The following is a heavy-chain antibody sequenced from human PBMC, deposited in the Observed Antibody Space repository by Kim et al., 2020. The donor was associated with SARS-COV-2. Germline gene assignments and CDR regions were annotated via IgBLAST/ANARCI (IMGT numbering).Heavy chain of an antibody. CDR2: IKENGSEK. CDR3: ASLKRGCFDY. CDR1: GFTFSSYW. D-gene: IGHD6-19*01. J-gene: IGHJ4*02. Sequence: GGSLRLSCAASGFTFSSYWMTWVRQVPGKGLEWVANIKENGSEKHYVDSVKGRFTISRDNAKNSLYLQMNSLRAEDTAVYYCASLKRGCFDYWGQGTLVTASS. V-gene: IGHV3-7*03.